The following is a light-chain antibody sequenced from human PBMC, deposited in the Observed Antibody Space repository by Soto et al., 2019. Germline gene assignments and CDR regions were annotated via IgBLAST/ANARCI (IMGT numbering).Light chain of an antibody. CDR2: DVS. V-gene: IGLV2-14*03. CDR1: SSDVGAYNY. J-gene: IGLJ2*01. Sequence: QSALTQPASVSGSPGQSITISCTGTSSDVGAYNYVSWHQQHPGKAPKLMIFDVSNRPSGVPNRFSGSKSGDTAALTISGLQAEDEADYYCSSYTRRKTVIFGGGTKL. CDR3: SSYTRRKTVI.